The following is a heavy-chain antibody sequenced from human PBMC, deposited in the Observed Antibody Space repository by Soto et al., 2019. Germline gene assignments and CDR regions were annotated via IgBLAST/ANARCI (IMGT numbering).Heavy chain of an antibody. V-gene: IGHV3-74*01. J-gene: IGHJ4*02. CDR2: INSDGTIT. CDR1: GFTFSSYW. Sequence: EVQMVESGGALVQPGGSLRLSCAASGFTFSSYWMHWVRQAPGKGLVWVSRINSDGTITSHADSVKGRFTVSRDNAKNSLYLQMNSLRADETAVYYFARVGYGNYHFDYWGQGILVTVSS. D-gene: IGHD1-7*01. CDR3: ARVGYGNYHFDY.